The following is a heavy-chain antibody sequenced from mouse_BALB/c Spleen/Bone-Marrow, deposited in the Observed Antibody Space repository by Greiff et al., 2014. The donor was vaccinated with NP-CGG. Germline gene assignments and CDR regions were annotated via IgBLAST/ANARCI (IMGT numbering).Heavy chain of an antibody. CDR1: GYTFTSYW. CDR3: ARGRDYDVFSY. D-gene: IGHD2-4*01. Sequence: VKLVESGAELVRPGASVKLSCKASGYTFTSYWMNWVKQRPKQGLEWIGRIDPYDSETHYNQKFKDKAILTVDKSSSTAYMQLSSLTSEDSAVYYCARGRDYDVFSYWGQGTLVTVSA. J-gene: IGHJ3*01. V-gene: IGHV1-52*01. CDR2: IDPYDSET.